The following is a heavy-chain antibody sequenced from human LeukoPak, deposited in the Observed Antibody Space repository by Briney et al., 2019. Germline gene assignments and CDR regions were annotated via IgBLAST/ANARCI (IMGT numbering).Heavy chain of an antibody. V-gene: IGHV1-2*06. CDR2: INPNSGGT. D-gene: IGHD3-3*01. J-gene: IGHJ4*02. CDR1: GGTFSSYA. Sequence: ASVKVSCKASGGTFSSYAISWVRQAPGQGLEWMGRINPNSGGTNYAQKFQGRVTMTRDTSISTAYMELSRLRSDDTAVYYCAREYYGDYVSYWGQGTLVTVSS. CDR3: AREYYGDYVSY.